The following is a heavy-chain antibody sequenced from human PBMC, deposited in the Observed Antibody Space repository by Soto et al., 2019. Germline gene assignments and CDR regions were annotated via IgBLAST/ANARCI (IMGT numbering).Heavy chain of an antibody. J-gene: IGHJ6*02. CDR1: GYTFTDYW. CDR2: IYPGDSDT. D-gene: IGHD6-13*01. CDR3: ARHISSFRYYYYAMDG. V-gene: IGHV5-51*01. Sequence: PGESLKISCKGSGYTFTDYWIGWVSQLPGKGLEWMGIIYPGDSDTRYSPSFQGQVTITADKYTSTAYLQWNTLKASDTAMYYCARHISSFRYYYYAMDGWGQGTTVTVSS.